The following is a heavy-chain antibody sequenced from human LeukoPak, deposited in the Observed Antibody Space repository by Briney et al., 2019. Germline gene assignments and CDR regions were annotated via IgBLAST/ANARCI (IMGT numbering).Heavy chain of an antibody. CDR3: PRSIKGDSDH. J-gene: IGHJ4*02. V-gene: IGHV3-48*03. CDR1: GFTFRSYE. D-gene: IGHD3-10*01. CDR2: ISSSGTTV. Sequence: GGSLRLSCAASGFTFRSYEMNWVRQAPGKGLDWVSYISSSGTTVYYADSVKGRFTVSRDNAKNSLYLQMNSLRAEDTAVYYCPRSIKGDSDHWGQGTLVTVSS.